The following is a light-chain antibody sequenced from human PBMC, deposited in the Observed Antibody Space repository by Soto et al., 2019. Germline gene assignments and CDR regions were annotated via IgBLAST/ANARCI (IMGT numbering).Light chain of an antibody. Sequence: QSLLTHPPSSSGTAGQVITISCSGVDSNIGSNSVYSYQHLPRMAPKLLIYYNNQRPSGVPDRFSGSRSGTSASLAIVGLRSEDEAVYYCAAWDASLRACVFGNGTQ. CDR3: AAWDASLRACV. CDR1: DSNIGSNS. CDR2: YNN. J-gene: IGLJ1*01. V-gene: IGLV1-47*02.